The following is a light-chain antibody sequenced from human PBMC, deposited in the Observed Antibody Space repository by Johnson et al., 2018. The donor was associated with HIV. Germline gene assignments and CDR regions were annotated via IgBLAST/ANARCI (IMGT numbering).Light chain of an antibody. J-gene: IGLJ1*01. CDR1: SSNIGHNY. V-gene: IGLV1-51*01. CDR2: DNN. CDR3: GTWDSSLSAGV. Sequence: QSLLTQPPSMSAAPGQKVTISCSGSSSNIGHNYVSWYQQVPGTAPKLLIYDNNKRPSGIPDRFSGSKSGTSATLGITGLQTGDEADYYCGTWDSSLSAGVFGTGTKVTVL.